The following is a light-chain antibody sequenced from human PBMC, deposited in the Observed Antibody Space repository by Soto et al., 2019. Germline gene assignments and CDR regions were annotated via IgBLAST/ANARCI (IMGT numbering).Light chain of an antibody. J-gene: IGKJ2*01. CDR3: QQYCSSSYT. CDR1: QSVSSTY. V-gene: IGKV3-20*01. CDR2: GAS. Sequence: EIVLTQSPGTLSLSPGERAALSCRASQSVSSTYLAWYQQKPGQAPRLLIYGASSRATGIPDRFSGSGSGTDFTLTISRLEPEDFAVYYFQQYCSSSYTFGQGTKLEIK.